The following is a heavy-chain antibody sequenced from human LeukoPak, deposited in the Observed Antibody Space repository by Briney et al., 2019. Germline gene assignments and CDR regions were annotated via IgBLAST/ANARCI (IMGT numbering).Heavy chain of an antibody. V-gene: IGHV3-74*01. Sequence: GGSLRLSCSASGYTYSSNCMHGVRQAPGKGLMRVSRIKNDGSGTYADSVKGRFTISRDNDKNTLYLQMNNLRVEDTAVYYCARAEVAGTFAYWGQGTLVTVSS. D-gene: IGHD6-19*01. CDR1: GYTYSSNC. J-gene: IGHJ4*02. CDR3: ARAEVAGTFAY. CDR2: IKNDGSGT.